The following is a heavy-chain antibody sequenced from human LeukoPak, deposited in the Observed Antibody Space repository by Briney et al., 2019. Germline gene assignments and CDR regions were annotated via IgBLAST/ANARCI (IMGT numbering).Heavy chain of an antibody. D-gene: IGHD4-17*01. CDR1: GFTFSSYA. CDR2: ISGSGGST. V-gene: IGHV3-23*01. CDR3: ARAEGSHGDYETNAENAFDI. J-gene: IGHJ3*02. Sequence: PGGSLRLSCAASGFTFSSYAMSWVRQAPGKGLEWDSAISGSGGSTYYADSVKGRFTISRDNSKNTLYLQMNSLRAEDTAVYYCARAEGSHGDYETNAENAFDIWGQGTMVTVSS.